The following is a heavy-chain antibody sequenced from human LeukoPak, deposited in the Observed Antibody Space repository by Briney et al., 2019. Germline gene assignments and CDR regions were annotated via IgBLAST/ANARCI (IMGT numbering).Heavy chain of an antibody. D-gene: IGHD6-6*01. CDR1: GFTFSSYA. V-gene: IGHV3-23*01. CDR2: ISGSGGST. J-gene: IGHJ6*02. CDR3: AKVPFIAARPSYYYYGMDV. Sequence: PGGSLRLSCAASGFTFSSYAMSWVRQAPGKGLEWVSAISGSGGSTYYADSVKGRFTISRDNSKNTLYLQMNSLRAEDTAVYYCAKVPFIAARPSYYYYGMDVWGQGTTVTVSS.